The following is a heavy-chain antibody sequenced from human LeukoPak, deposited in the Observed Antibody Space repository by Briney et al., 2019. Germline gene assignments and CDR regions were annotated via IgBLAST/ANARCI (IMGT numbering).Heavy chain of an antibody. Sequence: GGSLRLSCAASGFTFSSYAMSWVRQAPGKGLEWVSAISGSGGSTYYADSVKGRFTISRDNSKNTLYLQMNSLRAEDTAVYYCAKDPGLGYCSGGSRYSGPYFDYWGQGTLVTVSS. D-gene: IGHD2-15*01. V-gene: IGHV3-23*01. CDR2: ISGSGGST. CDR3: AKDPGLGYCSGGSRYSGPYFDY. J-gene: IGHJ4*02. CDR1: GFTFSSYA.